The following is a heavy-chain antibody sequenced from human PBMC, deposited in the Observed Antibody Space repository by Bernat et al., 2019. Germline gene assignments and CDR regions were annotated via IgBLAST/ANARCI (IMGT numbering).Heavy chain of an antibody. V-gene: IGHV1-69*02. CDR1: GGTFSSYT. Sequence: QVQLVQSGAEVKKPGSSVKVSCKASGGTFSSYTISWVRQAPGQGLEWMGRNIPILGIANYAQKFQGRVTITACKSTSTAYMELSSLGSEDTAVYYCAGVVDGTRPRWFYPWGQGTLVTVSS. J-gene: IGHJ5*02. CDR3: AGVVDGTRPRWFYP. D-gene: IGHD2-15*01. CDR2: NIPILGIA.